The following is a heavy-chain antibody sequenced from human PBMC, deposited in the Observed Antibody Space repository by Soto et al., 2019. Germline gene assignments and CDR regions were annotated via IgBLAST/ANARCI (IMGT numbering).Heavy chain of an antibody. J-gene: IGHJ4*02. Sequence: PSETLSLTCTVSGGSISSYYWSWIRQPPGKGLEWIGYIYYSGSTNYNPSLKSRVTISVDTSKNQFSLKLSSVTAADTAVYYRARQLDGDYHFDYWGQGTLVTVSS. V-gene: IGHV4-59*01. CDR1: GGSISSYY. D-gene: IGHD4-17*01. CDR3: ARQLDGDYHFDY. CDR2: IYYSGST.